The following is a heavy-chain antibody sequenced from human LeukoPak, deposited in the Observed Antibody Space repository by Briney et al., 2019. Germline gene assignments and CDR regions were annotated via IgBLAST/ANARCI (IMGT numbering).Heavy chain of an antibody. V-gene: IGHV3-9*01. CDR2: ISWNSGSI. D-gene: IGHD3-22*01. CDR3: ARVLFPHYYDSSGYFFQH. Sequence: PGGSLRLSCAASGFTFDDYAMHWVRQAPGKGLEWVSGISWNSGSIGYADSEKGRFTISRDNAKNSLYLQMNSLRAEDTAVYYCARVLFPHYYDSSGYFFQHWGQGTLVTVSS. CDR1: GFTFDDYA. J-gene: IGHJ1*01.